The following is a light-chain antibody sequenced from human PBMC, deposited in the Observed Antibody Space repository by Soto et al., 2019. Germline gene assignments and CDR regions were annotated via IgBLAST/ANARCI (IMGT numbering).Light chain of an antibody. Sequence: QSVLTQPPSVSAAPGQKVTISCSGSSSNIGNNYVSWYQHLPGTAPKLLIYENNKRPSGIPDRFSGSKSGTSATLGITGLQTGDEADYYCGTWDSSLSVRVFGGGTKLTVL. CDR3: GTWDSSLSVRV. CDR2: ENN. CDR1: SSNIGNNY. J-gene: IGLJ3*02. V-gene: IGLV1-51*02.